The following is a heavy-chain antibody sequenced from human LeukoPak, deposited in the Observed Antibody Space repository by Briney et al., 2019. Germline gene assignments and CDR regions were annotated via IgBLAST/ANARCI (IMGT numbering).Heavy chain of an antibody. Sequence: AGESLKISCKGSGYSFTSYWIGWVRQMPGKGLEWMGIIYPGDSDTRYSPSFQGQVTISADKSISTAYLQWSSLKASDTAMYYCARRQASCSNDVCYTLYDMDVWGQGTTVTVSS. J-gene: IGHJ6*02. V-gene: IGHV5-51*01. CDR2: IYPGDSDT. CDR1: GYSFTSYW. D-gene: IGHD2-8*01. CDR3: ARRQASCSNDVCYTLYDMDV.